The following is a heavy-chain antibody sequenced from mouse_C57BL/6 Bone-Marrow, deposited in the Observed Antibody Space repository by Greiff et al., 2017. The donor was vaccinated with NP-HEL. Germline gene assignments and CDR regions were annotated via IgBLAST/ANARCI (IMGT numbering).Heavy chain of an antibody. J-gene: IGHJ4*01. Sequence: VQLQQSGAELAKPGASVKLSCKASGYTFTSYWMHWVKQRPGQGLEWIGYINPSSGYTKYNQKFKDKATLTAYKSSSTAYMHLSSLTYEDSAVYYCARRITTVPMDYWGQGTSVTVSS. CDR1: GYTFTSYW. CDR2: INPSSGYT. D-gene: IGHD1-1*01. CDR3: ARRITTVPMDY. V-gene: IGHV1-7*01.